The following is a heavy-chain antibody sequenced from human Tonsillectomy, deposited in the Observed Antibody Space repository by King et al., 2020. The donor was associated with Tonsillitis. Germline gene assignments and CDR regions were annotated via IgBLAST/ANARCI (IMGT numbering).Heavy chain of an antibody. CDR2: IYYSGST. J-gene: IGHJ4*02. D-gene: IGHD2-15*01. V-gene: IGHV4-30-4*01. CDR3: ARVAEVAATDFRTAYYFDY. CDR1: GGSISSGDYY. Sequence: QVQLQESGPGLVKPSQTLSLTCTVSGGSISSGDYYWSWIRQPPGKGLEWIGYIYYSGSTFYNPSLKSRLTISVDTSKNQFSLKLSSVTAADTAVYYCARVAEVAATDFRTAYYFDYWGQGTLVTVSS.